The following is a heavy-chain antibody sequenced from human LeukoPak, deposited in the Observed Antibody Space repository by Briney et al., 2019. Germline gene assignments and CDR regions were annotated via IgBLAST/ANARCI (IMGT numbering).Heavy chain of an antibody. J-gene: IGHJ3*02. CDR2: INHSGST. V-gene: IGHV4-34*01. CDR3: ARGRYRHYYGSGSPPNDAFDI. CDR1: GGSFSGYY. Sequence: PSETLSLTCAVYGGSFSGYYWSWIRQPPGKGLEWIGEINHSGSTNYNPSLKSRVNISVDTSKNQFSLKLSSVTAADTAVYYCARGRYRHYYGSGSPPNDAFDIWGQGTMVTVSS. D-gene: IGHD3-10*01.